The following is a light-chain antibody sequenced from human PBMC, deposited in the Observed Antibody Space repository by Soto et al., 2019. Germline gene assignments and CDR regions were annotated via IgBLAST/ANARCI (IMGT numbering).Light chain of an antibody. CDR3: QQYNSYST. CDR2: AAS. CDR1: QDIRTA. V-gene: IGKV1-27*01. Sequence: DIQITQSPPSLSSSLVDIVSITCRTSQDIRTALAWYQQKPGKIPQLLIHAASTLQSGVPSRFSGSGSGTDFTPTISSLQTDDFATYYCQQYNSYSTFGQGTKVDIK. J-gene: IGKJ1*01.